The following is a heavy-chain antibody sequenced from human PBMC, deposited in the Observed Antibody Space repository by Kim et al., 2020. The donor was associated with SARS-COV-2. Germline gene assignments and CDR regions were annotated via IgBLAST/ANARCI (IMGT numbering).Heavy chain of an antibody. CDR1: GFTFSSYS. CDR3: ARVLWFGEGSDPDCDY. Sequence: GGSLRLSCAASGFTFSSYSMNWVRQAPGKGLEWVSCISRSSSPRHYADSVKGRFTISKDNAKNSLYLQMNSLRAEDTAVYYCARVLWFGEGSDPDCDYWGQGTLVTVSS. D-gene: IGHD3-10*01. CDR2: ISRSSSPR. J-gene: IGHJ4*02. V-gene: IGHV3-21*01.